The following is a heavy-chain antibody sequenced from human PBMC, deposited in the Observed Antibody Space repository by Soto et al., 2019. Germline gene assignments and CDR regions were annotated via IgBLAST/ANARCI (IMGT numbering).Heavy chain of an antibody. D-gene: IGHD2-2*01. CDR1: RYTFTSYD. Sequence: AAVKVSCKASRYTFTSYDIFWVRQSPGQGLEWMGWIKTDSGDTHYAQNFQGRVTMTRDTSISTAYMELNNLLSDDTAVYYCARMSSTYLNEIMYDPWGQGTLVTVSS. J-gene: IGHJ5*02. CDR3: ARMSSTYLNEIMYDP. CDR2: IKTDSGDT. V-gene: IGHV1-2*02.